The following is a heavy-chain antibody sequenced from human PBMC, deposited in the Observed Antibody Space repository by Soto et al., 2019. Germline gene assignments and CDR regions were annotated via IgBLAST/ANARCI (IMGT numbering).Heavy chain of an antibody. Sequence: EVELVESGGGLVQPGGSLRLSCAASGFSFSTYWMHWVRQAPGKGLVWVSRINSDGSRINYGDSVKGRFTVSRDNAKNTVYLQMNRLRADDTAVYYCARVATGSYNWFDPWGQGTLVTVSS. CDR2: INSDGSRI. CDR3: ARVATGSYNWFDP. V-gene: IGHV3-74*01. CDR1: GFSFSTYW. J-gene: IGHJ5*02. D-gene: IGHD1-26*01.